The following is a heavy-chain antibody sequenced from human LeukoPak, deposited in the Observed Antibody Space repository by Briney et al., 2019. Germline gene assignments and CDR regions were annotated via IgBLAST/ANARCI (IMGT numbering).Heavy chain of an antibody. CDR3: ARSSGYDYPLDY. CDR2: IIPIFGTA. V-gene: IGHV1-69*13. CDR1: GGTFSSYA. J-gene: IGHJ4*02. Sequence: ASVKVSCKASGGTFSSYAISWVRQAPGQGLEWMGGIIPIFGTANYAQKFQGRVTITADESTSTAYMELSSLRCEDTAVYYCARSSGYDYPLDYWGQGTLVTVSS. D-gene: IGHD5-12*01.